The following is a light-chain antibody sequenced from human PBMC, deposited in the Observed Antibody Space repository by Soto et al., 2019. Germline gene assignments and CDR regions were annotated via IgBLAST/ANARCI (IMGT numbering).Light chain of an antibody. CDR2: GAS. J-gene: IGKJ5*01. Sequence: EIVLMQSPGTLSLSPGERATLSCRASKSVSSSYLAWYQQKPGQAPRLLIYGASSRATGNPDRFSGSGSGTDFTLTISSLEPEDFAVYYCQLRDDWSITFGQGTRLEI. CDR3: QLRDDWSIT. V-gene: IGKV3D-20*02. CDR1: KSVSSSY.